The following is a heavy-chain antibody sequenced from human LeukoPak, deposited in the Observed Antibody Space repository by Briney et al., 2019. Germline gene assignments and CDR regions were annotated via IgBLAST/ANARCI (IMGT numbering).Heavy chain of an antibody. V-gene: IGHV3-48*03. Sequence: GGSLRLSCAASGFTFSSYEMNWVRQAPGKGLEWVSYISSSGSTIYYADSVKGRFTISRDNAKNSMYLQMNSLRAEDTAVYYCARDDYGDYEPFDIWGQGTMVTVSS. CDR2: ISSSGSTI. D-gene: IGHD4-17*01. J-gene: IGHJ3*02. CDR3: ARDDYGDYEPFDI. CDR1: GFTFSSYE.